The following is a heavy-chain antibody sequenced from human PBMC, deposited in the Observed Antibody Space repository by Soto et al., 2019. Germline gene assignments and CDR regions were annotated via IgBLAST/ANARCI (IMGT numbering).Heavy chain of an antibody. CDR2: MNPNSGGS. J-gene: IGHJ3*01. CDR3: VRELHLNSPSDAVDL. V-gene: IGHV1-2*02. Sequence: QVHLVQSGAEVKKPGASVKVSCMASGYNFIAQNIHWVRQAPGLGLEWMGKMNPNSGGSDYAQEFQGMVNVTRDTYIDTVYMELTSLKSDDTAVYYCVRELHLNSPSDAVDLWGQGTMVIVYS. D-gene: IGHD1-26*01. CDR1: GYNFIAQN.